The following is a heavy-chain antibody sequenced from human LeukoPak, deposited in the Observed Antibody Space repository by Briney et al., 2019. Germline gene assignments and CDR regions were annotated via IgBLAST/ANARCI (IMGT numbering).Heavy chain of an antibody. J-gene: IGHJ4*02. D-gene: IGHD1-1*01. Sequence: SETLSLTCTVSGGSISSYYWTWIRQPPGKGLEWIGFIYYSGSTNYNPSLKSRVTISIDTSKNQFSLKLSSVTPADTAVYYCARDRQLERRGLDYWGQGALVTVSS. CDR3: ARDRQLERRGLDY. V-gene: IGHV4-59*01. CDR2: IYYSGST. CDR1: GGSISSYY.